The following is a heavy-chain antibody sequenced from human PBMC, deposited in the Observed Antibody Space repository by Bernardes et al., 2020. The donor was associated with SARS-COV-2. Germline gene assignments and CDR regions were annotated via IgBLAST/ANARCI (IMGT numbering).Heavy chain of an antibody. CDR1: GFTFDDYA. V-gene: IGHV3-9*01. Sequence: GGSLRLSCAASGFTFDDYAMHWVRQAPGKGLEWVSGISWNSGSIGYADSVKGRFTISRDNAKNSLYLQMNSLRAEDTALYYCATLRGYYGSGSPYYGMDVWGQGNTVTVSS. J-gene: IGHJ6*02. CDR3: ATLRGYYGSGSPYYGMDV. D-gene: IGHD3-10*01. CDR2: ISWNSGSI.